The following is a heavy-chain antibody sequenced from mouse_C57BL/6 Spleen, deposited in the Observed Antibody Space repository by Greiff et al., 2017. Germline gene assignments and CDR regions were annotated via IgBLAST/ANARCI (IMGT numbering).Heavy chain of an antibody. CDR3: ARVGDGGYFDY. CDR1: GYTFSSYW. J-gene: IGHJ2*01. V-gene: IGHV1-64*01. D-gene: IGHD3-3*01. Sequence: QVQLQQPGAELVTPGASVKLSCKASGYTFSSYWMHWVKQRPGQGLEWIGMIHPNSGSTNYNEKFKSKATLTVDKSSSTAYMQLSSLTSEDSAVYYCARVGDGGYFDYWGKGTTLTVSS. CDR2: IHPNSGST.